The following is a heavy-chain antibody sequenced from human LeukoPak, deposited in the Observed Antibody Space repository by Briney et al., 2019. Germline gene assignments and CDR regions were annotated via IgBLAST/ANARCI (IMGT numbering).Heavy chain of an antibody. CDR2: LYYSGTT. J-gene: IGHJ5*02. D-gene: IGHD6-13*01. V-gene: IGHV4-39*07. CDR1: GGSISSSSYY. Sequence: PSETLSLTCTVSGGSISSSSYYWGWIRQTPGKGLELIGTLYYSGTTYYNPSLKSRVTISVGTSKNQFSLRLSSVTAADTAVYYCARGVGQLVLFPWGQGTLVTVSS. CDR3: ARGVGQLVLFP.